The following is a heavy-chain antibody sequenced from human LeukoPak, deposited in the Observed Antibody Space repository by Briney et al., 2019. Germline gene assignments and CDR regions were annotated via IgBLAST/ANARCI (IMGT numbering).Heavy chain of an antibody. Sequence: VASVKVSCKALAYTFTDYYIHWVRQAPGQGLEWMGWINPKSGGRDTNYAQKFRGRVTMTTDTSISTAYMELSRLRSDDTAAYFCAKGHYDGDHPHYDGGSVDSWGQGTHITVSS. CDR3: AKGHYDGDHPHYDGGSVDS. D-gene: IGHD2-21*01. CDR1: AYTFTDYY. V-gene: IGHV1-2*02. J-gene: IGHJ4*02. CDR2: INPKSGGRDT.